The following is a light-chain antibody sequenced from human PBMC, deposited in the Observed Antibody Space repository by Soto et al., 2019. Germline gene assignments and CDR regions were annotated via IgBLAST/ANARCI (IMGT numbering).Light chain of an antibody. CDR1: SSDVGGYHY. V-gene: IGLV2-11*01. CDR3: QSYDSRLSGSV. J-gene: IGLJ1*01. CDR2: DVN. Sequence: QSALTQPRSVSGSPGQSVTLSCTGTSSDVGGYHYVSWYQHHRGKAPKIIIYDVNKRPSGVPDRFSGSKSGNTASLTISGLQAEDEADYYCQSYDSRLSGSVFGTGTKVTVL.